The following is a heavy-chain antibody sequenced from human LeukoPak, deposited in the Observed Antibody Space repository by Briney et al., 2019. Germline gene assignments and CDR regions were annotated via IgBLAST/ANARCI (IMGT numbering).Heavy chain of an antibody. J-gene: IGHJ6*02. CDR3: ARVLSTLRGVMKRFYYAMDV. CDR2: ISKSGDST. D-gene: IGHD3-16*01. Sequence: TGGSLRLSCAASGFTFSDYGMTWVRQAPGKGLEWVSRISKSGDSTYYADSVKGRFTISSDNSNNTLYLQLDNMRVDDTAIYYCARVLSTLRGVMKRFYYAMDVWGQGTTVTVSS. CDR1: GFTFSDYG. V-gene: IGHV3-23*01.